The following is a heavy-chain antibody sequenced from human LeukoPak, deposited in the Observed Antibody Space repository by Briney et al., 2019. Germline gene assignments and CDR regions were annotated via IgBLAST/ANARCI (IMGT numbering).Heavy chain of an antibody. CDR1: GYTFTGYY. CDR3: ARDRTRTGYSSGWYHDY. D-gene: IGHD6-19*01. J-gene: IGHJ4*02. V-gene: IGHV1-2*02. Sequence: EASVKVSCKASGYTFTGYYMHWVRQAPGQGLEWMGWIYPNSGGTNYAQKFQGRVTMTRDTSISTAYMELSRLRSDDTAVYYCARDRTRTGYSSGWYHDYWGQGTLVTVSS. CDR2: IYPNSGGT.